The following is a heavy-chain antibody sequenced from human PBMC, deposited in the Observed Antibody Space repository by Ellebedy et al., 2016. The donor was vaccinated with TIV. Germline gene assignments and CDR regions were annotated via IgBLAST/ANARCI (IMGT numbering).Heavy chain of an antibody. CDR2: MYNSGRS. CDR3: ARGVLSGFGQHFDY. V-gene: IGHV4-61*01. CDR1: GASVNSGTYS. J-gene: IGHJ4*02. D-gene: IGHD3-3*01. Sequence: SETLSLTXRVSGASVNSGTYSWNWFRQPPGQGLEWIGYMYNSGRSNYNPSLKSRVTISVDSSKDQFSLNLQSVTAVDTALYYCARGVLSGFGQHFDYWGQGTLVTVS.